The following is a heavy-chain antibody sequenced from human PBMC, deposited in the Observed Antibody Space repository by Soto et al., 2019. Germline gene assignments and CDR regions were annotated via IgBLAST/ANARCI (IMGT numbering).Heavy chain of an antibody. CDR3: ARGLRWTYGMDV. CDR1: GGSVSSGSYY. V-gene: IGHV4-61*01. CDR2: IYYSGST. D-gene: IGHD4-17*01. Sequence: QVQLQESGPGLVKPSETLSLTCTVSGGSVSSGSYYWSWIRQPPGKGLEWIGYIYYSGSTNYNPSLKSRGTISVDTSKNQFSLKLSSVTAADTAVYYCARGLRWTYGMDVWGQGTTVTVSS. J-gene: IGHJ6*02.